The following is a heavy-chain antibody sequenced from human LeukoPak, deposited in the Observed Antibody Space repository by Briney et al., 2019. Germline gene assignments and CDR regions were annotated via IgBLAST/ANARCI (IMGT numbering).Heavy chain of an antibody. Sequence: PSETLSLTCTVSGGSISSGGYYWSWIRQHPGKGLEWIGYIYYSGSTYYNPSLKSRVTISVGTSKNQFSLKLSSVTAADTAVYYCARDGGYSGYDYNFDYWGQGTLVTVSS. D-gene: IGHD5-12*01. V-gene: IGHV4-31*03. J-gene: IGHJ4*02. CDR1: GGSISSGGYY. CDR3: ARDGGYSGYDYNFDY. CDR2: IYYSGST.